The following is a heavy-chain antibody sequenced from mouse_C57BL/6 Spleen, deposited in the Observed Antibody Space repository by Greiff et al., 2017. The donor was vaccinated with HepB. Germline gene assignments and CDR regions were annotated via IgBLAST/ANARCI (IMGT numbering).Heavy chain of an antibody. CDR3: ARDVGTTGAMDY. CDR2: SRNKANDYTT. J-gene: IGHJ4*01. CDR1: GFTFSDFY. V-gene: IGHV7-1*01. D-gene: IGHD1-1*01. Sequence: EVQGVESGGGLVQSGRSLRLSCATSGFTFSDFYMEWVRQAPGKGLEWIAASRNKANDYTTEYSASVKGRFIVSRDTSQSILYLQMNALRAEDTAIYYCARDVGTTGAMDYWGQGTSVTVSS.